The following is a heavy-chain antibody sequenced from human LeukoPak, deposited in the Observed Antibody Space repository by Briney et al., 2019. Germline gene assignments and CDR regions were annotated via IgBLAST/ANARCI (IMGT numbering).Heavy chain of an antibody. CDR1: GFTFSSYA. V-gene: IGHV3-23*01. Sequence: GGSLRLSCAASGFTFSSYAMSWVRQAPGKGPEWVSAINTNSGSIYYTDSVKGRFTTSRDNSKNTLYLQMNDLRPEDTAVYSCAKQSPYGGRFGVDDDWGRGTLVTVSS. CDR3: AKQSPYGGRFGVDDD. CDR2: INTNSGSI. D-gene: IGHD1-26*01. J-gene: IGHJ4*02.